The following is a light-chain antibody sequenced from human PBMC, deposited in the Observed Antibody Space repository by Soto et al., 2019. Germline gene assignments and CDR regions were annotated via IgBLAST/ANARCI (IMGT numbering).Light chain of an antibody. CDR1: SSNIGSFYD. CDR3: QYYDNRLSHVV. CDR2: GDN. Sequence: QSVLTQLPSVSVATGQRVTITCTGSSSNIGSFYDVHWYQQLPGTVPKLLIYGDNNRPSGVPDRFSGSKSGTSASLAITGLQYDDEADYYCQYYDNRLSHVVFGWGSQLTVL. J-gene: IGLJ2*01. V-gene: IGLV1-40*01.